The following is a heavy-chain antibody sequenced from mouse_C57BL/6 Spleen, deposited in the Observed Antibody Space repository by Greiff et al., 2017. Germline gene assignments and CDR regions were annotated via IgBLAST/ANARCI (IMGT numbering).Heavy chain of an antibody. J-gene: IGHJ3*01. Sequence: VQLQQSVAELVRPGASVKLSCTASGFNIKNTYMHWVKQRPEQGLEWIGRIDPANGNTKYAPKFPGKATITADTASNTAYLQLSSLTSEDTAIYYCAGGYGSSAWFAYWGQGTLVTVSA. CDR3: AGGYGSSAWFAY. CDR2: IDPANGNT. CDR1: GFNIKNTY. V-gene: IGHV14-3*01. D-gene: IGHD1-1*01.